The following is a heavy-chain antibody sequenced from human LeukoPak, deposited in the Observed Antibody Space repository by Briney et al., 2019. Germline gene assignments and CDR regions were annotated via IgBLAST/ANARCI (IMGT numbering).Heavy chain of an antibody. CDR2: ISSSSSTI. V-gene: IGHV3-48*01. Sequence: GGSLRLSCAASGFTFSSYSMNWVRQAPGKGLEWVSYISSSSSTIYYADSVKGRFTISRDNAKNSLYLQMNSLRAEDTAVYYCARDPYYDFWSGYRPDYYMDVWGKGTTVTVSS. CDR3: ARDPYYDFWSGYRPDYYMDV. CDR1: GFTFSSYS. D-gene: IGHD3-3*01. J-gene: IGHJ6*03.